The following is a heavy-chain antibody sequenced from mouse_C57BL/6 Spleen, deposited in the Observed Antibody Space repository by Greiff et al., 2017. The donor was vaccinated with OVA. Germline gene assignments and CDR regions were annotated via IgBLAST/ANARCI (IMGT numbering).Heavy chain of an antibody. CDR2: INPNNGGT. Sequence: EVQLQQSGPELVKPGASVKIPCKASGYTFTDYNMAWVKQSHGKSLEWIGDINPNNGGTIYNQKFKGKATLTVDKSSSTAYMELRSLTSEDTAVYYCARRGDYGTGAWFAYWGQGTLVTVSA. V-gene: IGHV1-18*01. CDR3: ARRGDYGTGAWFAY. J-gene: IGHJ3*01. D-gene: IGHD1-1*02. CDR1: GYTFTDYN.